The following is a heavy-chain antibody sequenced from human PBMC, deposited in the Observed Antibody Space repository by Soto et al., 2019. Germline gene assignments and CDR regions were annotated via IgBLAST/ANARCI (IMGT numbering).Heavy chain of an antibody. CDR3: AKMVYAYNWFDP. Sequence: EVQLLESGGGLVQPGGSLRLSCAASGFTFSSYAMSWVRQAPGKGLEWVSAISGSGGSTYYADSVKGRFTISRDNSNNTLYLQMNSLRADDTAVYYCAKMVYAYNWFDPWGQGTLVTVSS. CDR1: GFTFSSYA. J-gene: IGHJ5*02. V-gene: IGHV3-23*01. D-gene: IGHD2-8*01. CDR2: ISGSGGST.